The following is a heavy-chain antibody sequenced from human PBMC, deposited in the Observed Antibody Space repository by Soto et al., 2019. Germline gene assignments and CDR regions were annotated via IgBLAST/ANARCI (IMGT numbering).Heavy chain of an antibody. Sequence: SETLSLTCTVSGGSIISSSYYWVWIRQPPGKGLEWIGSIYYSGSTYYNPSLKSRVTISVDTSKDQFSLKLSSVTAADTAVYYCARHRDYYDSSGYYSPYYYYGMDVWGQGTTVTVSS. CDR1: GGSIISSSYY. J-gene: IGHJ6*02. V-gene: IGHV4-39*01. CDR2: IYYSGST. CDR3: ARHRDYYDSSGYYSPYYYYGMDV. D-gene: IGHD3-22*01.